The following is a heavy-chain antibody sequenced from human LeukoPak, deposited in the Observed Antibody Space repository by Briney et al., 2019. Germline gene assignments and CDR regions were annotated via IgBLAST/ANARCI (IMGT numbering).Heavy chain of an antibody. CDR2: IIPIFGTA. CDR3: AVGLGYCSSTSCYPVFDY. V-gene: IGHV1-69*05. CDR1: GGTFSSYA. J-gene: IGHJ4*02. Sequence: SVKVSCKASGGTFSSYAISWVRQAPGQGLEWMGGIIPIFGTANYAQKFQGRVTITTGESTSTAYMELSSLRSEDTAVYYCAVGLGYCSSTSCYPVFDYWGQGTLVTVSS. D-gene: IGHD2-2*01.